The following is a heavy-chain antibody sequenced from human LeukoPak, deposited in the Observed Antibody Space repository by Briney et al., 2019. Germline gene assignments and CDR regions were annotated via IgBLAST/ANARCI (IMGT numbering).Heavy chain of an antibody. CDR3: AKLSQYYESSAYMDY. J-gene: IGHJ4*02. D-gene: IGHD3-22*01. CDR1: GFTFSSFS. V-gene: IGHV3-48*01. CDR2: ITGSSSTI. Sequence: GGSLRLSCAASGFTFSSFSMNWVRQAPGKGLEWVSFITGSSSTIYYADSVKARFSISRDNSKNTLFLQMNSLTVDDTALYYCAKLSQYYESSAYMDYWGQGTLVSVSS.